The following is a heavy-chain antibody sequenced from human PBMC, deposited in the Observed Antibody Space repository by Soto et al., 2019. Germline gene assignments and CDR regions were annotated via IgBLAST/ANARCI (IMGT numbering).Heavy chain of an antibody. V-gene: IGHV4-30-4*01. CDR1: GVSMSSGDYC. CDR3: ARGPRITISIGYSYGSFDY. J-gene: IGHJ4*02. Sequence: SETLSLTCTVSGVSMSSGDYCWSWTRQSPGEGLEWIGCITYRGSAYYNPSLKSRVTISVDKSKNQFSLKLSSVTAADTAVYYCARGPRITISIGYSYGSFDYWGQGTLVTVSS. CDR2: ITYRGSA. D-gene: IGHD5-18*01.